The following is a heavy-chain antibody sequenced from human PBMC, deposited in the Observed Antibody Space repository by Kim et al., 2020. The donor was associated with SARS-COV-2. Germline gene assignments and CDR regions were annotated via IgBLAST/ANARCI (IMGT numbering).Heavy chain of an antibody. CDR3: ATGKNRSFDY. V-gene: IGHV3-74*01. J-gene: IGHJ4*02. CDR2: IKGDGSAT. CDR1: GLAFSSYW. Sequence: GGSLRLSCAASGLAFSSYWMFWVCQPPGKGMLWVSHIKGDGSATVYADSVKGRRTDARDNAKNTQYLQKSTLRAEETAVYYCATGKNRSFDYWGPGTLVT.